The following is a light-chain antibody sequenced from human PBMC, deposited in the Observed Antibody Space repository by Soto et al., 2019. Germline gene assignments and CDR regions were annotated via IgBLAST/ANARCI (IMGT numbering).Light chain of an antibody. J-gene: IGKJ1*01. CDR2: GAS. Sequence: EIYLRQCRGTQKLCGGQRVILSCRVSESISRDYLAWYQQRLGQAPRLLIYGASSGATGIPDRFSCSGSGTEFTLTISILQSEDFAVYYCQQYNNLLWTFGQGTKVDIK. CDR3: QQYNNLLWT. V-gene: IGKV3D-15*03. CDR1: ESISRDY.